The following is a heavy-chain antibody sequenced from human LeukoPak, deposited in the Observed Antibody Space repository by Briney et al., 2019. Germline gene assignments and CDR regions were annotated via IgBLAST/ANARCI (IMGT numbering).Heavy chain of an antibody. D-gene: IGHD5-12*01. J-gene: IGHJ5*02. CDR3: ATSDTVATYNWFDP. CDR2: IRYSGRT. Sequence: PSETLSLTCTVSGGSISSNTYFWGWIRRRPGKGLEWLVSIRYSGRTYYNPSLKSRVTISVDTSKNQFSLNLSSLTAADTAVYYGATSDTVATYNWFDPWGQGTLVTVS. CDR1: GGSISSNTYF. V-gene: IGHV4-39*01.